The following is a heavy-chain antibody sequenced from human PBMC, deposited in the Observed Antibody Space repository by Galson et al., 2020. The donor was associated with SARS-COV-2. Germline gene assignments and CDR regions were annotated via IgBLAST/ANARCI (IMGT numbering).Heavy chain of an antibody. CDR3: ARGFGGSPCWYVDL. D-gene: IGHD5-12*01. V-gene: IGHV3-30*04. CDR2: ISYDGSNK. CDR1: GFTFRSYS. Sequence: GESLKISCAASGFTFRSYSMHWVRQAPGKGLEWVALISYDGSNKDYADSVKGRFTISRDNSKNTLYLQMNSLRGDDMGVYNCARGFGGSPCWYVDLWGRGTLVTVSS. J-gene: IGHJ2*01.